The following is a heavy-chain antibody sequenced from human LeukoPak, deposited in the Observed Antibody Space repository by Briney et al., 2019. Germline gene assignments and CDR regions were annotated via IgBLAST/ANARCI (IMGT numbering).Heavy chain of an antibody. V-gene: IGHV3-21*01. CDR2: ISSSSSYI. Sequence: PGGSLRLSCAASGFTFSSYSMNWVRQAPGKGLGWVSSISSSSSYIYYADSVKGRFTIFRDDAKNSLYLQMNSLRAEDTAVYYCARDQLTNYYDNSRIKRNGGRSLDIWGQGTMVTVSS. CDR1: GFTFSSYS. J-gene: IGHJ3*02. CDR3: ARDQLTNYYDNSRIKRNGGRSLDI. D-gene: IGHD3-22*01.